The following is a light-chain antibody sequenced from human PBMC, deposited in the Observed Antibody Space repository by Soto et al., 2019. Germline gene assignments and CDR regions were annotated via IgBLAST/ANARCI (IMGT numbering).Light chain of an antibody. V-gene: IGLV2-14*01. CDR2: EVS. CDR3: SSYTRSSTVV. CDR1: SSDVGGYNF. J-gene: IGLJ2*01. Sequence: QSVLTKPASVSGSPGQSITISCTGTSSDVGGYNFVSWYQQHPGKAPKLIIYEVSNRPSGVSNHFSGSKSDNTASLTISGLQAEDEADYYCSSYTRSSTVVFGGGTKLTVL.